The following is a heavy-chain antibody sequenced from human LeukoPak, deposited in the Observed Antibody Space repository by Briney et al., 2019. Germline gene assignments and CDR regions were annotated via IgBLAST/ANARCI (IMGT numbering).Heavy chain of an antibody. CDR3: ARIPLWDYYFDY. Sequence: SETLSLTCAVYGGSFSGYYWSWIRQPPGKGLEWIGEINHSGSTNYNPPLKSRVTISVDTSKNQFSLKLSSVTAADTAVYYCARIPLWDYYFDYWGQGTLVTVSS. V-gene: IGHV4-34*01. J-gene: IGHJ4*02. CDR1: GGSFSGYY. D-gene: IGHD3-10*01. CDR2: INHSGST.